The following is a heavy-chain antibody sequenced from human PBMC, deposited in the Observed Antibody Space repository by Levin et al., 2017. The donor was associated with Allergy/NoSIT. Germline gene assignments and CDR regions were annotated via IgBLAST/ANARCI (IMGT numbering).Heavy chain of an antibody. J-gene: IGHJ4*02. CDR3: ARFKSGGYGDYYFDY. Sequence: LRLSCTVSGGSISSGDYYWSWIRQPPGKGLEWIGYIYYSGSTYYNPSLKSRVSISVDTSKNQFSLKLSSVTAADTAVYYGARFKSGGYGDYYFDYWGQGTLVTVSS. D-gene: IGHD4-17*01. CDR2: IYYSGST. V-gene: IGHV4-30-4*01. CDR1: GGSISSGDYY.